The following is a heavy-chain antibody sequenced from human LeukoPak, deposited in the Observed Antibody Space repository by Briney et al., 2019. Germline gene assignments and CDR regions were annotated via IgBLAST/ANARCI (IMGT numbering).Heavy chain of an antibody. CDR2: IYHSGST. V-gene: IGHV4-39*07. J-gene: IGHJ6*03. D-gene: IGHD1-20*01. CDR1: GDSIRSGNSY. Sequence: SETLSLTCTVSGDSIRSGNSYWGWIRQPPGKGLEWIGSIYHSGSTSYNPSLKSRVTISVDTSKNQFSLNLSSVTAADTAVYYCARVTGSAHVYYYYYYMDVWGKGTTVTVSS. CDR3: ARVTGSAHVYYYYYYMDV.